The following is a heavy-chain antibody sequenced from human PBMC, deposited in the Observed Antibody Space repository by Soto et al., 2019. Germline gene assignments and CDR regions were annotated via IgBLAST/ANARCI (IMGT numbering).Heavy chain of an antibody. D-gene: IGHD2-15*01. Sequence: PGGSLRLSCAASGFTFSSYAMSWVRQAPGKGLEWVSAISGSGGSTYYADSVKGRFTISRDNSKNTLYLQMNSLRAEDTAVYYCAKQLEDCGGGSCYPSYYYYYYMDVWGKGTTVTVSS. V-gene: IGHV3-23*01. CDR2: ISGSGGST. CDR3: AKQLEDCGGGSCYPSYYYYYYMDV. CDR1: GFTFSSYA. J-gene: IGHJ6*03.